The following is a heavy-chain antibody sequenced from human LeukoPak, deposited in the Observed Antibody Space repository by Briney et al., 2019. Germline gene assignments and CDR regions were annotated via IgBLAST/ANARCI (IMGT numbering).Heavy chain of an antibody. V-gene: IGHV4-39*07. D-gene: IGHD5-18*01. CDR1: GGSISSSNYY. Sequence: ASGTLSLTCTVSGGSISSSNYYWGWIRQPPGKGLEWIGSIYYSGNTYYNPSLKSRVTISVDTSKNQFSLKLSSVTAADTAVYYCARLAHSYGFYFDYWGQGTLVTVSS. CDR2: IYYSGNT. J-gene: IGHJ4*02. CDR3: ARLAHSYGFYFDY.